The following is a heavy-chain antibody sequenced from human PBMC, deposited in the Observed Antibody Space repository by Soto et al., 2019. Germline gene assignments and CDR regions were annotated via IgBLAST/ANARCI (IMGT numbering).Heavy chain of an antibody. V-gene: IGHV4-4*02. D-gene: IGHD2-15*01. CDR3: ARDRGPSGGSSYYFDY. CDR2: IYHSGST. CDR1: GGSISSSNW. J-gene: IGHJ4*02. Sequence: QVQLQESGPGLVKPSGTLSLTCAVSGGSISSSNWWSWVRQPPGKVLEWSGEIYHSGSTKYKPSLTSRVTISVDKSKNQFSLKLSSVTAADTAVYYCARDRGPSGGSSYYFDYGGQGTLVTVSS.